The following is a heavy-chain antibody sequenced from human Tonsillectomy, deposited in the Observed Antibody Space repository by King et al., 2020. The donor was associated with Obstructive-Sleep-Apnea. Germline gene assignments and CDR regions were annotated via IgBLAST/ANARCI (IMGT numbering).Heavy chain of an antibody. CDR2: IKKDGSET. V-gene: IGHV3-7*01. Sequence: VQLVESGGHLVQPGGSLRLSCAASGCIFSNYWMTCVRQAPGKGLEWVANIKKDGSETYYADAVKGRFTISRANAKKSLYLQMNSLRAEDTAVYYCARDAGTGGYYKNDYWGQGTLVTVSS. D-gene: IGHD2-8*02. CDR1: GCIFSNYW. CDR3: ARDAGTGGYYKNDY. J-gene: IGHJ4*02.